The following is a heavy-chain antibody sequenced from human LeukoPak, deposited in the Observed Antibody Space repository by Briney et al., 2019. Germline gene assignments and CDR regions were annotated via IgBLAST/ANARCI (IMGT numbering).Heavy chain of an antibody. CDR2: ISKDGDNK. CDR1: GYTFSSHS. V-gene: IGHV3-30*03. Sequence: GGSLRLSCAASGYTFSSHSMHWVRQAPGRGLEWVADISKDGDNKYYADSVKGRFTISRDNPKNMLYLQMNSLRVEDTAVYYCARDQWGVATITGMDVWGQGTTVTVSS. J-gene: IGHJ6*02. CDR3: ARDQWGVATITGMDV. D-gene: IGHD5-12*01.